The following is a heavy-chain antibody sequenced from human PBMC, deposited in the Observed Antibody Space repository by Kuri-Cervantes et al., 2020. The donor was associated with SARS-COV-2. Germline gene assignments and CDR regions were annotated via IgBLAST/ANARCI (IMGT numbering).Heavy chain of an antibody. D-gene: IGHD4-17*01. V-gene: IGHV3-20*04. Sequence: GESLKISCAASGFTFDDYGMSWVRQAPGKGLEWVSGSNWNGGSTGYADSVKGRFTISRDNAKNFLYLQMNSLRAEDTALYYCARGDRYGDYQTFDDWGQGTLVTVSS. J-gene: IGHJ4*02. CDR1: GFTFDDYG. CDR2: SNWNGGST. CDR3: ARGDRYGDYQTFDD.